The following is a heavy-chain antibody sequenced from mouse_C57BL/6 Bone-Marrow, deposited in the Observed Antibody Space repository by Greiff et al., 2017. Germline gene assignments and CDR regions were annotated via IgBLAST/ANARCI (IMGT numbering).Heavy chain of an antibody. CDR2: INPSSGYT. CDR1: GYTFTSYT. CDR3: ARVAGSSPYYYAMDY. V-gene: IGHV1-4*01. D-gene: IGHD1-1*01. Sequence: VQLQQSGAELARPGASVKMSCKASGYTFTSYTMHWVKQRPGQGLEWIGYINPSSGYTKYNQKFKDKATLTADKSSSTAYMQLSSLTSEDSAVYYCARVAGSSPYYYAMDYWGQGTSVTVSS. J-gene: IGHJ4*01.